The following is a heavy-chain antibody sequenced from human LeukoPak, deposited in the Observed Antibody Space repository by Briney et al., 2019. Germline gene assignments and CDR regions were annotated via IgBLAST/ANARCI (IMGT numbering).Heavy chain of an antibody. CDR2: IYYSGST. CDR3: AREVPYYYDSSGYYYYFDY. J-gene: IGHJ4*02. D-gene: IGHD3-22*01. Sequence: PSETLSLTRTVSGGSISSGDYYWSWIRQPPGKGLEWIGYIYYSGSTYYNPSLKSRVTISVDTSKNQFSLKLSSVTAADTAVYYCAREVPYYYDSSGYYYYFDYWGQGTLVTVSS. CDR1: GGSISSGDYY. V-gene: IGHV4-30-4*01.